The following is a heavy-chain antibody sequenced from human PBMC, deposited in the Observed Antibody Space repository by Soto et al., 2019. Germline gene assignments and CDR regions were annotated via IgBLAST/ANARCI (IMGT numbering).Heavy chain of an antibody. D-gene: IGHD2-2*01. CDR3: AKDRRYCSSTSCYGPLAGWFDT. Sequence: PGGSLRLSCAASGFTFSSYGMHWVRQAPGKGLEWVAVISYDGSNKYYADSVKGRFTVSRDNSKNTLYLQMNSLRAEDTAVYYCAKDRRYCSSTSCYGPLAGWFDTWGQGTLVTVSS. CDR1: GFTFSSYG. CDR2: ISYDGSNK. J-gene: IGHJ5*02. V-gene: IGHV3-30*18.